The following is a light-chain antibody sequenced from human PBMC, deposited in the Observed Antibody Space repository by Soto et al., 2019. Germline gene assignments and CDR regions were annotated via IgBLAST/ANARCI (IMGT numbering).Light chain of an antibody. V-gene: IGLV1-51*01. CDR3: GTWDTSLPACV. CDR2: DDN. J-gene: IGLJ1*01. Sequence: QSALTQPPSVSAAPGQRVTISCSGSASNIGNNSVSWYQQLPGAAPKLLIYDDNNRPSGIPDRFSGSKSGTSATLGITGLRTGDEADYYCGTWDTSLPACVFGPGTKVTVL. CDR1: ASNIGNNS.